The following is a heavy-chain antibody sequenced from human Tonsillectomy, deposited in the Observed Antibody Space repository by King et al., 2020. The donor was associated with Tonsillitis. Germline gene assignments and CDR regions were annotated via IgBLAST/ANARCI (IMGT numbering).Heavy chain of an antibody. D-gene: IGHD5-24*01. Sequence: VQLVESGGGLVQPGRSLRLSCAASGFTFDDYAMHWVRQAPGKGLEWVSGINWNSASIAYADSVKGRFTISRDNARNSQYMQMNSLRADDTALYYCAKDMSNVEMATKDGNFFDIGGQGKMVTVSS. CDR3: AKDMSNVEMATKDGNFFDI. V-gene: IGHV3-9*01. J-gene: IGHJ3*02. CDR2: INWNSASI. CDR1: GFTFDDYA.